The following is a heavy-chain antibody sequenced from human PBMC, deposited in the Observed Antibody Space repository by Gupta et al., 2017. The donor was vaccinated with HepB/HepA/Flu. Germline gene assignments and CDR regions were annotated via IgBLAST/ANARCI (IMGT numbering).Heavy chain of an antibody. Sequence: QITLKESGPTLVKPTQTLTLTCIFSGFSLSTSGVGVGWIRQPPGKALEWLALIYWDDDKRYSPSLKSRLSINKDTSRNQVVLTMTNLDPVDKATYYRAHYVGDKTFYYWGQGTLVTVSS. CDR3: AHYVGDKTFYY. V-gene: IGHV2-5*02. CDR2: IYWDDDK. J-gene: IGHJ4*02. D-gene: IGHD3-10*01. CDR1: GFSLSTSGVG.